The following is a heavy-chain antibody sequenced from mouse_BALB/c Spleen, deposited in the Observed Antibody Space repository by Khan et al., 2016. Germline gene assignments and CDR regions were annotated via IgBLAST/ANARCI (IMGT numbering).Heavy chain of an antibody. J-gene: IGHJ3*01. CDR1: GYTFTNYG. CDR2: INTYTGEP. V-gene: IGHV9-3*02. CDR3: ARPDDGSSRAFAY. Sequence: QIQLVQSGPELKKPGETVRISCKASGYTFTNYGMNWVKQAPGKGLKWMGWINTYTGEPTYDEEFKGRFAFSLEPSASTAYLQFNTLKNEDTAAYFCARPDDGSSRAFAYWGQGTLVTVSA. D-gene: IGHD1-1*01.